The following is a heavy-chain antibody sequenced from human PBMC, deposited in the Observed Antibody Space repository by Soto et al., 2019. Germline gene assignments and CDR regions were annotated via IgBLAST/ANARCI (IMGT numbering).Heavy chain of an antibody. D-gene: IGHD6-19*01. Sequence: GGSLGLSCAASGFTFSSYAMSWVRQAPGKGLEWVSAISGSGGSTYYADSVKGRFTISRDNSKNTLYLQMNSLRAEDTAVYYCATQGSYSSGWYGGFGYWGQGTLVTVSS. CDR2: ISGSGGST. CDR1: GFTFSSYA. J-gene: IGHJ4*02. V-gene: IGHV3-23*01. CDR3: ATQGSYSSGWYGGFGY.